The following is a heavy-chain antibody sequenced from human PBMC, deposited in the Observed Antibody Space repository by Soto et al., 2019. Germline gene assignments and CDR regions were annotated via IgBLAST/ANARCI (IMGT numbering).Heavy chain of an antibody. Sequence: EVQLVESGGGLVKPGGSLRLSCAASGFTFSNYNMNWVRQAPGKGLEWVSSISTSSSYIYYADSVKGRFTISRDNAKNSLYLQMNSLRAEDTAVYYCARRFEVSGPIDPWGQGTLVTVSS. V-gene: IGHV3-21*01. CDR3: ARRFEVSGPIDP. J-gene: IGHJ5*02. CDR1: GFTFSNYN. CDR2: ISTSSSYI. D-gene: IGHD3-3*01.